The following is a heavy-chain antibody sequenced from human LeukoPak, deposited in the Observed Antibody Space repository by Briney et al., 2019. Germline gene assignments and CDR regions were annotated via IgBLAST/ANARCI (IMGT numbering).Heavy chain of an antibody. J-gene: IGHJ4*02. CDR2: IYYSGST. CDR3: ARRYCSGGSCYYFYFDY. Sequence: SETLSLTCTVSGGSISSYYWSWIRQPPGKGLEWIGYIYYSGSTKYNPSLKSRVAISVDTSKNQFSLKLSSVTAADTAVYYCARRYCSGGSCYYFYFDYWGQGNPGHRLL. D-gene: IGHD2-15*01. V-gene: IGHV4-59*01. CDR1: GGSISSYY.